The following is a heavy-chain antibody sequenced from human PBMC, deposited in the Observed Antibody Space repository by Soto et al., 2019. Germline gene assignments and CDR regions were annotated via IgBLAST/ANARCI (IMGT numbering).Heavy chain of an antibody. J-gene: IGHJ6*02. CDR2: IYPGDSNT. V-gene: IGHV5-51*01. CDR3: ARTSMQSRGYSYGHGGMDV. D-gene: IGHD5-18*01. CDR1: GCRFTSYW. Sequence: GESRKISCKGSGCRFTSYWIGWVRQMPGKGLEWMGIIYPGDSNTRYSPSLQGQVTISVDKSISTAYLQWSSLKASDTAMYYCARTSMQSRGYSYGHGGMDVWGQGTTVTVSS.